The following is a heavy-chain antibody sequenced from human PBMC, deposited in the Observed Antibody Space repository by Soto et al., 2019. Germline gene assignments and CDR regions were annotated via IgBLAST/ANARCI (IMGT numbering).Heavy chain of an antibody. J-gene: IGHJ6*03. CDR2: IIPILGIA. CDR3: ATGTTDYFCYYYMDV. Sequence: QVQLVQSGAEVKKPGSSVKVSCKASGGTFSSYTISWVRQAPGQGLEWMGRIIPILGIANYAEKFQGRVTITADKSTSTGYMELSSLRSEDTAGYYFATGTTDYFCYYYMDVWGKGTTVTVSS. V-gene: IGHV1-69*02. CDR1: GGTFSSYT. D-gene: IGHD1-7*01.